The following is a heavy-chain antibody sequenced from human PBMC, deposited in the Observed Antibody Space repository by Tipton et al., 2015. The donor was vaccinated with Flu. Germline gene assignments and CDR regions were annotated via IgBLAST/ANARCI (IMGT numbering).Heavy chain of an antibody. D-gene: IGHD5-12*01. Sequence: TLSLTCTVSGGSISSYYWSWIRQPPGKGLEWIGYIYYSGSTNYNPSLKSRVTISVDTSKNQFSLKLSSVTAADTAVYYCARVGGGYSGYNWFDPWGQGTLVTVSS. CDR1: GGSISSYY. V-gene: IGHV4-59*07. J-gene: IGHJ5*02. CDR3: ARVGGGYSGYNWFDP. CDR2: IYYSGST.